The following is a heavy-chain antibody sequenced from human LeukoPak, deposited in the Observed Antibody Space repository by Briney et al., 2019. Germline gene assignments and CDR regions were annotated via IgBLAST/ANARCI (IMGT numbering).Heavy chain of an antibody. D-gene: IGHD2-2*01. V-gene: IGHV3-23*01. CDR3: AKQSAGSAAWSSLHYDF. Sequence: GSLRLSCAASGFTLSSYAMTWVRQAPGRGLEWVSSVDGGGGGTYYADSVKGRFTISRDNSKDTLYLQMNGLRAEDTAVYFCAKQSAGSAAWSSLHYDFWGQGTLVTVSS. CDR1: GFTLSSYA. CDR2: VDGGGGGT. J-gene: IGHJ4*02.